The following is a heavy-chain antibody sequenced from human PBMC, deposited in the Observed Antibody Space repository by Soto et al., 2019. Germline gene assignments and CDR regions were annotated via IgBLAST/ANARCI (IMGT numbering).Heavy chain of an antibody. CDR2: ISYDGSNK. CDR1: GFTFSSYG. Sequence: GGSLRLSCAASGFTFSSYGMHWVRQAPGKGLEWVAVISYDGSNKYYADSVKGRFTISRDNSKNTLYLQMNSLRAEDTAVYYCATPVHATDYFDHWGQGTLVTVSS. J-gene: IGHJ4*02. CDR3: ATPVHATDYFDH. D-gene: IGHD2-2*01. V-gene: IGHV3-30*03.